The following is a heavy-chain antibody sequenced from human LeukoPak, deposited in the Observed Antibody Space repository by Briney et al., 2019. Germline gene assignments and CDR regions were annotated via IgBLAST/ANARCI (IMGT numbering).Heavy chain of an antibody. V-gene: IGHV3-72*01. D-gene: IGHD1-26*01. Sequence: GGSLRLSCAASGFTFSDHYMDWVRQAPGKGLEWVGRTRNKANSYTTEYAASVKGRFTISRDDSKNSLYLQMNSLKTEDTAVYYCARELTEGATPAFDIWSQGTMVTVSS. CDR2: TRNKANSYTT. J-gene: IGHJ3*02. CDR3: ARELTEGATPAFDI. CDR1: GFTFSDHY.